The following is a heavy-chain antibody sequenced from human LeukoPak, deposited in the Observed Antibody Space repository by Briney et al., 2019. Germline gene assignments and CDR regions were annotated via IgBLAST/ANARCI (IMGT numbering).Heavy chain of an antibody. CDR2: ICPEENNT. CDR1: GFTFSIHW. Sequence: GGSLRLSCAASGFTFSIHWMYGVRHAPGKRLVWVSRICPEENNTDYADSVKGRFTSSRDNDKNTLYVQMNSLGGEDTALYYCVRLNGAYGGVSDIWGQGTMVTVSS. CDR3: VRLNGAYGGVSDI. V-gene: IGHV3-74*01. J-gene: IGHJ3*02. D-gene: IGHD3-16*01.